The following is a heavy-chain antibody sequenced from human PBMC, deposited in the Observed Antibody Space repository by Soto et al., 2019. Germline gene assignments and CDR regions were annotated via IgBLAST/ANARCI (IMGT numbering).Heavy chain of an antibody. Sequence: QVQLQQWGAGLVKPSETLSLSCAVYGQSFSGHSWAWIRQPPGKGLEWIGEINESGSTYYNPSLKSRVTISKGTSKNQFSLKLSSVSAADTAAYFCARGSGIVALPGELEDVNYDYWGQGTLVNVPS. V-gene: IGHV4-34*01. J-gene: IGHJ4*02. CDR1: GQSFSGHS. D-gene: IGHD1-1*01. CDR3: ARGSGIVALPGELEDVNYDY. CDR2: INESGST.